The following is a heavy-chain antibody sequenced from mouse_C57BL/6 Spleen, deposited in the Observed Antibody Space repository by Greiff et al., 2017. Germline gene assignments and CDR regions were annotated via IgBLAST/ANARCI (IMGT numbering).Heavy chain of an antibody. Sequence: QVQLQQPGAELVKPGASVKLSCKASGYTFTSYWMHWVKQRPGQGLEWIGMIHPNSGSTNYNEKFKSKATLTVDKSSSTAYMQLSSLTSEDSAVYYCARVYYGNYEEAMDYWGQGTSVTVSS. CDR2: IHPNSGST. V-gene: IGHV1-64*01. D-gene: IGHD2-1*01. CDR3: ARVYYGNYEEAMDY. CDR1: GYTFTSYW. J-gene: IGHJ4*01.